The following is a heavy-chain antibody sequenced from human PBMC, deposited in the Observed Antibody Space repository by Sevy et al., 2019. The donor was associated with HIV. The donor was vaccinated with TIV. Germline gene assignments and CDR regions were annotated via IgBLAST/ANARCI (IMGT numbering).Heavy chain of an antibody. V-gene: IGHV3-23*01. D-gene: IGHD1-7*01. CDR3: AKDRGNWNYPRRGARGWFDP. J-gene: IGHJ5*02. CDR1: GFTFSSYT. Sequence: GGSLRLSCAASGFTFSSYTMSWVRQAPGKGLEWVSAISGSGGSTNYADSVKGRFTISRDNSRNTLYLQMNSLRAEDTAVYYCAKDRGNWNYPRRGARGWFDPWCQGTLVTVSS. CDR2: ISGSGGST.